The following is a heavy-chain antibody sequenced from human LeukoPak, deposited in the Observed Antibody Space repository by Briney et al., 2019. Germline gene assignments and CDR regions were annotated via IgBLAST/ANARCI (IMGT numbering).Heavy chain of an antibody. CDR2: INHSGST. CDR1: GGSFSGYY. V-gene: IGHV4-34*01. D-gene: IGHD3-22*01. Sequence: PSETLSLTCAVYGGSFSGYYWSWIRQPPGKGLEWIGEINHSGSTNYNPSLKSRVTISVDTSKNQFSLKLSSVTAADTAVYYCARGNEGSYYDSSGYPIDYWGQGTLVTVSS. CDR3: ARGNEGSYYDSSGYPIDY. J-gene: IGHJ4*02.